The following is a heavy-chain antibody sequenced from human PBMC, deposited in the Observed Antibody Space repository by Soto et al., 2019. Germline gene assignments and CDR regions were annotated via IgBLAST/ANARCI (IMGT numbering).Heavy chain of an antibody. Sequence: GASVKVSCKASGYTFTGYAMHWVRQAPGQRLEWMGWINAGNGNTKYSQKFQGRVTITRDTSASTAYMELSSLRSEDTAVYYCARRVYDILTGYYDAFDIWGQGTMVTVSS. CDR2: INAGNGNT. V-gene: IGHV1-3*01. CDR3: ARRVYDILTGYYDAFDI. D-gene: IGHD3-9*01. J-gene: IGHJ3*02. CDR1: GYTFTGYA.